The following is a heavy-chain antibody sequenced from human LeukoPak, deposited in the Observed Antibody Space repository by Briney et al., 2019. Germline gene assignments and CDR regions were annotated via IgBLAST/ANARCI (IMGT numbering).Heavy chain of an antibody. CDR2: IYSHNGAM. J-gene: IGHJ4*02. D-gene: IGHD3-16*02. Sequence: SETLSLTCIVSGASIGSSSYYWGWIRQSPEKGLEWIATIYSHNGAMNFNPSLKSRVSIAVDKSKNLFSLTLTSATAADTAMYYCASHYIWESDRYIDHWGQGTLVTVSS. V-gene: IGHV4-39*01. CDR3: ASHYIWESDRYIDH. CDR1: GASIGSSSYY.